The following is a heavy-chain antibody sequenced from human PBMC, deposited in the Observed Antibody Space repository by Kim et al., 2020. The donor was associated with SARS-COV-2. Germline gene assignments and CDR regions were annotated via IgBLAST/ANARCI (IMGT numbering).Heavy chain of an antibody. CDR3: ALSYGARYYYGSGSYYSHADDAFDI. J-gene: IGHJ3*02. CDR1: GFTFSSYS. CDR2: ISSSSSYI. D-gene: IGHD3-10*01. V-gene: IGHV3-21*01. Sequence: GGSLRLSCAASGFTFSSYSMNWVRQAPGKGLEWVSSISSSSSYIYYADSVKGRFTISRDNAKNSLYLQMNSLRAEDTAVYYCALSYGARYYYGSGSYYSHADDAFDIWGQGTMVTVSS.